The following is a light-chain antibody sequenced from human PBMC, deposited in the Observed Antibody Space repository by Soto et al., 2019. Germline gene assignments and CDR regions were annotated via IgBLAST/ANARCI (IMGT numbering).Light chain of an antibody. CDR2: AAS. J-gene: IGKJ5*01. CDR3: QQSYSTPPIT. Sequence: DIQMTQSPSTLSGSVGDRVTITCRASQTISSWLAWYQQKPGKAPKLLIYAASSLQSEVPSRFSGSGSGTDFTLTISSLQPEDFATYYCQQSYSTPPITFGQGTRLEIK. CDR1: QTISSW. V-gene: IGKV1-39*01.